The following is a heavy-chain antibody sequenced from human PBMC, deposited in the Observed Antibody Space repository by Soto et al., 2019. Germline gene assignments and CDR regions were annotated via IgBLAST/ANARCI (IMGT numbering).Heavy chain of an antibody. V-gene: IGHV1-18*04. CDR2: ISTFNGNA. J-gene: IGHJ4*02. D-gene: IGHD6-19*01. CDR1: GYTFSSNG. CDR3: GRLHGYSIAWDDY. Sequence: QVQLVQSGAEVKKPEPSVKVSCKGSGYTFSSNGVSWVRQAPGQGLEWMGWISTFNGNAHYAQKFQGRVTITTDTSTITAYMELTSLRCDDTPVYYCGRLHGYSIAWDDYWGQATLVSFSS.